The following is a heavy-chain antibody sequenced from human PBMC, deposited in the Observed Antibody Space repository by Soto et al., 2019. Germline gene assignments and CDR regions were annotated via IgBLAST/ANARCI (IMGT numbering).Heavy chain of an antibody. CDR2: IYYSGST. J-gene: IGHJ3*02. CDR1: GGSISSGGYY. CDR3: ARVQGITMVRGASGPSNAFDI. D-gene: IGHD3-10*01. V-gene: IGHV4-31*03. Sequence: SETLSLTCTVSGGSISSGGYYWSWIRQHPGKGLEWIGYIYYSGSTYYNPSLKSRITISVDTSKNQFSLKLSSVTAADTAVYYCARVQGITMVRGASGPSNAFDIWGQGTMVTVSS.